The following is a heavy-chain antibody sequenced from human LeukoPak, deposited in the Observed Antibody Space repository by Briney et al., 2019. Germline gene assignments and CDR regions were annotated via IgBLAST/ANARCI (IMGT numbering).Heavy chain of an antibody. Sequence: ASVKVSCKASGYTFTSYGISWVRQAPGQGLEWMGWISAYNGNTNYAQKLQGRVTMTTDTSTSTAYMELRSLRSDDTAVYYCARVKDSDDYGDYGITMDVWGQGTTVTASS. J-gene: IGHJ6*02. CDR1: GYTFTSYG. CDR3: ARVKDSDDYGDYGITMDV. D-gene: IGHD4-17*01. V-gene: IGHV1-18*01. CDR2: ISAYNGNT.